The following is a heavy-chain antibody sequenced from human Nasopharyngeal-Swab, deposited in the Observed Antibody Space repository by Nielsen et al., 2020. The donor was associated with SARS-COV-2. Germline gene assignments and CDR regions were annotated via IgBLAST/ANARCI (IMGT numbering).Heavy chain of an antibody. J-gene: IGHJ5*02. CDR2: ITPSGGAT. V-gene: IGHV1-46*01. CDR1: GFTFSHYF. CDR3: ASEPAGMAAPGKHFDP. D-gene: IGHD6-13*01. Sequence: ASVKVSCKASGFTFSHYFMHWVRQAPGQGLEWMGVITPSGGATNYARKFRGRVTMTRDPSTSTVYLDLSSLKSEDTAVYFCASEPAGMAAPGKHFDPWGQGTLVTVSS.